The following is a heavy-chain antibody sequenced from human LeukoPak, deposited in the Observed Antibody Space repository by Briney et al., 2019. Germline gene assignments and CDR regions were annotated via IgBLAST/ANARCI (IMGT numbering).Heavy chain of an antibody. CDR1: GDSVSSSPYY. J-gene: IGHJ5*02. V-gene: IGHV4-61*01. CDR3: ARYKFHNYFDP. CDR2: TFSTST. D-gene: IGHD5-24*01. Sequence: PSETLSLTCSVSGDSVSSSPYYWGWIRQPPGKGLEWIGNTFSTSTLYNASLRSRVTIVVDTSKNQFSLKLTSAAAADTAIYFCARYKFHNYFDPWGQGTLVVVSS.